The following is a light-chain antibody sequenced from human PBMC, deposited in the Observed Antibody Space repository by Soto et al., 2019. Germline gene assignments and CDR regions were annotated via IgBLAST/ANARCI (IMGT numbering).Light chain of an antibody. V-gene: IGKV1-39*01. CDR2: AAS. CDR1: QSISSY. J-gene: IGKJ4*01. CDR3: QQGISAPLT. Sequence: DIQMTQSPSSLSASVGDRVTITCRASQSISSYLNWYQQKPGKAPKLLIYAASSLQSGVPSRFSGSGSGTEFALTSAGRQPEGSASYFCQQGISAPLTFGGGTKVEIK.